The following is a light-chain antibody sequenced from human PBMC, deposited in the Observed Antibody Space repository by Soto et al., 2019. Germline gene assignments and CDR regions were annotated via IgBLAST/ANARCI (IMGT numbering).Light chain of an antibody. CDR1: LTITSW. CDR2: DAS. Sequence: DIQMTQSPSSVSASVRDRLNINYRASLTITSWVAWYQQVPGKAPKLLIYDASILQTGVPSRFSGSGSGTDFTLTINSLQPEDFATYYCQQAKSFPVTFGQGTRLEI. CDR3: QQAKSFPVT. V-gene: IGKV1-12*01. J-gene: IGKJ5*01.